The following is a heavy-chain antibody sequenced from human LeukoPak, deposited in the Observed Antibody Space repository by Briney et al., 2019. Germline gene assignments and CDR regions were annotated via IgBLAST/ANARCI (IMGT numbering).Heavy chain of an antibody. CDR3: ARGLGYCSSTSCSKGFFERFDP. V-gene: IGHV4-4*07. J-gene: IGHJ5*02. Sequence: SETLSLTCTVSGGSISSYYWSWIRQPAGKGLEWIGRIYTSGSTNYNPSLKSRVTMSVDTSKNQFSLKLSSVTAADTAVYYCARGLGYCSSTSCSKGFFERFDPWGQGTLVTVSS. CDR1: GGSISSYY. D-gene: IGHD2-2*01. CDR2: IYTSGST.